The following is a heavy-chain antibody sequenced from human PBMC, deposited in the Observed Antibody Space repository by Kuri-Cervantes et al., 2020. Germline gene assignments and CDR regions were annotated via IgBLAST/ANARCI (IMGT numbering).Heavy chain of an antibody. J-gene: IGHJ4*02. Sequence: GSLRLSCAVYGGSFSGYYWSWIRQPPGKGLEWIGEINHSGSTNYNPSLKSRVTISVDTSKNQFSLKLSSVTAADTAVYYCARARGLRLFDYWGQGTLVTV. CDR2: INHSGST. D-gene: IGHD5-12*01. CDR1: GGSFSGYY. V-gene: IGHV4-34*01. CDR3: ARARGLRLFDY.